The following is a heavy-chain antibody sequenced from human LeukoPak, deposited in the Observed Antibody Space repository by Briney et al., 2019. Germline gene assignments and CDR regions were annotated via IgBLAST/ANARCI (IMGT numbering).Heavy chain of an antibody. Sequence: ASVKVSCKASGYTFTSYGISWVRQAPGQGLEWMGWISAYNGNTNYAQKLQGRVTMTTDTSTSTAYMELRSLRSDDTAVYYCASDVVDTAMVLAEYFQHWGQGTLVTVSS. D-gene: IGHD5-18*01. J-gene: IGHJ1*01. CDR2: ISAYNGNT. V-gene: IGHV1-18*01. CDR1: GYTFTSYG. CDR3: ASDVVDTAMVLAEYFQH.